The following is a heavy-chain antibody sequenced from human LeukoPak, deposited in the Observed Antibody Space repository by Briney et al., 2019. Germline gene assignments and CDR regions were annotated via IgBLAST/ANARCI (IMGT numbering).Heavy chain of an antibody. CDR2: ISWNSGSI. D-gene: IGHD3-22*01. Sequence: GGSLRLSCAASGFTFDDYAMHWVRQAPGKGLEWVSGISWNSGSIGYADSVKGRFTISRDNAKNSLYLQMNSLRAEDTALYYCAKVTSLGYYDSSGSFDYWGQGTLVTVSS. CDR3: AKVTSLGYYDSSGSFDY. CDR1: GFTFDDYA. J-gene: IGHJ4*02. V-gene: IGHV3-9*01.